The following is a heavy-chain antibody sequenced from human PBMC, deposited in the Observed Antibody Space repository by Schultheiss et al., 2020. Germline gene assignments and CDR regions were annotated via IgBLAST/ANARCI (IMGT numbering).Heavy chain of an antibody. CDR2: FDPEDGET. V-gene: IGHV1-24*01. D-gene: IGHD4-17*01. Sequence: ASVKVSCKASGYTFTGYYMHWVRQAPGKGLEWMGGFDPEDGETIYAQKLQGRVTMTTDTSTSTAYMELRSLRSDDTAVYYCARDGAYGDYSLVDYYYYYGMDVWGQGTTVTVSS. J-gene: IGHJ6*02. CDR3: ARDGAYGDYSLVDYYYYYGMDV. CDR1: GYTFTGYY.